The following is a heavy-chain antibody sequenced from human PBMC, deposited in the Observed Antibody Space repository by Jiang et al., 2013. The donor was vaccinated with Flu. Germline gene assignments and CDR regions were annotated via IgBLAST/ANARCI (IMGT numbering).Heavy chain of an antibody. D-gene: IGHD3-10*01. CDR3: ARDPALWSPFDY. V-gene: IGHV3-30-3*01. CDR2: ISYDGSNK. J-gene: IGHJ4*02. Sequence: ISYDGSNKYYADSVKGRFTISRDNSKNTLYLQMNSLRAEDTAVYYCARDPALWSPFDYWGQGTLVTVSS.